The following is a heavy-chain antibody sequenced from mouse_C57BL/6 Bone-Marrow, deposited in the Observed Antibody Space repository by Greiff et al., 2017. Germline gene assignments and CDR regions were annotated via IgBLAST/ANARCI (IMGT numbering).Heavy chain of an antibody. V-gene: IGHV1-54*01. D-gene: IGHD1-1*01. Sequence: QVQLQQSGAELVRPGTSVKVSCKASGYAFTNYLIEWVKQRPGQGLEWIGVINPGRGGTNYNETFKGKATLTADKSSSTAYMQLSSLTSEDSAVYFCAREEYYGSSYWYFDVWGTGTTVTVSS. CDR1: GYAFTNYL. J-gene: IGHJ1*03. CDR2: INPGRGGT. CDR3: AREEYYGSSYWYFDV.